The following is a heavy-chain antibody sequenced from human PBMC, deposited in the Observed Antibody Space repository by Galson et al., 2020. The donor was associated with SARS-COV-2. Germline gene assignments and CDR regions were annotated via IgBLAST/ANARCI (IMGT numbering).Heavy chain of an antibody. V-gene: IGHV4-34*01. CDR1: GGSFSGYY. CDR3: ARVRDIVVVPAVIDY. D-gene: IGHD2-2*01. CDR2: INHSGST. J-gene: IGHJ4*02. Sequence: SETLSLTCAVYGGSFSGYYWSWIRQPPGKGLEWIGEINHSGSTNYNPSLKSRVTISVDTSKNQFSLKLSSVTAADTAVYYCARVRDIVVVPAVIDYWGQGTLVTVSS.